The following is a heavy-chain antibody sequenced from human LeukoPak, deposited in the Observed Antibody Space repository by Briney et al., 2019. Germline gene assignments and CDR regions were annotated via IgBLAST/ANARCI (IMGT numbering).Heavy chain of an antibody. D-gene: IGHD1-26*01. J-gene: IGHJ3*02. CDR3: ATFRKWDDAFDI. Sequence: SETLSLTCTVSGVSISTYYGTWIRQPPGKGLEWIGYMYYSGSPNYSPSLKSRVTISVDTSKNQFSLKVSSVTAADTAVYYCATFRKWDDAFDIWGQGIMVTVSS. CDR1: GVSISTYY. V-gene: IGHV4-59*08. CDR2: MYYSGSP.